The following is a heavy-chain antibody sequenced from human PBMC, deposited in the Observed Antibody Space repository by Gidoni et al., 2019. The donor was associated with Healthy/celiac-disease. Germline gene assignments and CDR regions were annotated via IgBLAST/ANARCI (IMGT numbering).Heavy chain of an antibody. J-gene: IGHJ4*02. CDR2: INPNSGGT. CDR1: GYTFTGYY. D-gene: IGHD6-19*01. CDR3: ARSRQRMYSSGWYGRGYYFDY. Sequence: QVQLVQSGAEVKKPGASVKVSCKASGYTFTGYYMHWVRQAPGQGLEWMGWINPNSGGTNYAQKFQGRVTMTRDTSISTAYMELSRLRSDDTAVYYCARSRQRMYSSGWYGRGYYFDYWGQGTLVTVSS. V-gene: IGHV1-2*02.